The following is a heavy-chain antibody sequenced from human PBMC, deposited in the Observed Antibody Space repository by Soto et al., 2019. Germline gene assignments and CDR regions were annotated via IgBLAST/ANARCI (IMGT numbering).Heavy chain of an antibody. CDR1: GGTFSSYA. CDR2: IIPIFGTA. Sequence: QVQLVQSRAEVKKPGSSVKVSCKASGGTFSSYAISWVRQAPGQGLEWMGGIIPIFGTANYAQKFQGRVTITADKSTSTAYMELSSLRSEDTAVYYCARVVPAAIVAAGGGYFDYWGQGTLVTVSS. D-gene: IGHD2-2*02. J-gene: IGHJ4*02. CDR3: ARVVPAAIVAAGGGYFDY. V-gene: IGHV1-69*06.